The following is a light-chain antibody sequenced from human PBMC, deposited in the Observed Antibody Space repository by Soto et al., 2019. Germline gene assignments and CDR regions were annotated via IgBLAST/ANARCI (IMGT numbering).Light chain of an antibody. J-gene: IGKJ3*01. CDR1: QSILYSSNNKNY. CDR3: QQYYSLPFT. Sequence: DIVMTQSPDSLAVSLGERATINCKSSQSILYSSNNKNYLTWYQQKPGQPPKLLIYWASTRESGVPDRFSGSGYGTDFTLTISGLQPEDVAVYYCQQYYSLPFTFGPGTKVDIK. V-gene: IGKV4-1*01. CDR2: WAS.